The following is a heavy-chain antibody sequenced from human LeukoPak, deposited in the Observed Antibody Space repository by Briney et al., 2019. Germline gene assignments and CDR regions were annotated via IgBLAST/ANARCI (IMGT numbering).Heavy chain of an antibody. J-gene: IGHJ4*02. CDR2: IHNNGDI. D-gene: IGHD1-26*01. V-gene: IGHV4-4*02. CDR1: GGSINKNNW. Sequence: SGTLSLTCAVSGGSINKNNWWSWIRPSPGKGLEWIGEIHNNGDINYNPSLQSRVTMSMDNSKNQFSLMLSSVTAADTAVYYCARESRFQLVGTFDYWGQGTLVTVSS. CDR3: ARESRFQLVGTFDY.